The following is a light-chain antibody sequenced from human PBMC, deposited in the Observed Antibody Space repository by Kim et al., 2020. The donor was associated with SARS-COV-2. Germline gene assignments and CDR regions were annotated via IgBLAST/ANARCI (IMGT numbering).Light chain of an antibody. V-gene: IGKV1-5*01. J-gene: IGKJ1*01. CDR1: QRLTNW. Sequence: DIQMTQSPSTLSASVGDRVTITCRASQRLTNWLAWYQQKPGKAPNLLIYEVSTLQSGVPSRFSGSGSGTEFTLTISSLQPDDFATYYCQQYNSYSTFGQGTKVDIK. CDR2: EVS. CDR3: QQYNSYST.